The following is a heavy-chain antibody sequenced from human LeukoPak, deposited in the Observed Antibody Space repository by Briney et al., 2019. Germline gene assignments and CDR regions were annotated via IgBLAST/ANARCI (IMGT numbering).Heavy chain of an antibody. Sequence: GESLKISCKGSGYTFTDYWIGWVRQMPGKGLEWMGIIYPDDSDTRYSPSFQGQVTISADKSISTAYLQWSSLKASDTAMYYCARQGILTGYYKGPYNWFDPWGQGTLVTVSS. CDR3: ARQGILTGYYKGPYNWFDP. CDR1: GYTFTDYW. CDR2: IYPDDSDT. D-gene: IGHD3-9*01. J-gene: IGHJ5*02. V-gene: IGHV5-51*01.